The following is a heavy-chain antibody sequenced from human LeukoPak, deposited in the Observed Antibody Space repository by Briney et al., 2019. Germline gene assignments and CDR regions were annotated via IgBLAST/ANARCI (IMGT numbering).Heavy chain of an antibody. J-gene: IGHJ4*02. CDR1: DDPIRNYY. Sequence: SETLSLTCIVSDDPIRNYYWSWIRQPPGKGLEWIGYIYYSGSTNYNPSLKSRVTISADTSKKQFSLNLRSVTAADTAVYYCAREIDCSGGGCHEYWGQGMLVTVSS. D-gene: IGHD2-15*01. V-gene: IGHV4-59*01. CDR3: AREIDCSGGGCHEY. CDR2: IYYSGST.